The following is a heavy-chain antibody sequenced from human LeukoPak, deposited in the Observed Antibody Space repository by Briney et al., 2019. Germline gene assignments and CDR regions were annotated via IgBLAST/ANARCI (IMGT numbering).Heavy chain of an antibody. Sequence: PGGSLRLSCAASGFTFSSYAMSWVRQAPGKGLEWVAVISGSGGTTYYADSVKGRFTISRDNSKNTLYLQMNSLRAEDTAVYYCAKGSGGSYVGWFDPWGQGTLVTVSS. J-gene: IGHJ5*02. CDR3: AKGSGGSYVGWFDP. D-gene: IGHD1-26*01. V-gene: IGHV3-23*01. CDR2: ISGSGGTT. CDR1: GFTFSSYA.